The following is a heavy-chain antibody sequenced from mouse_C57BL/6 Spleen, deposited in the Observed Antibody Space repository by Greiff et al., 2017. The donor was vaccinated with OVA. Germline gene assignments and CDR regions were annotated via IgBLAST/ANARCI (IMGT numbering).Heavy chain of an antibody. V-gene: IGHV1-61*01. CDR2: IYPSDSET. CDR3: ARTLSSGYDEMDY. D-gene: IGHD3-2*02. J-gene: IGHJ4*01. Sequence: VQLQQPGAELVRPGSSVKLSCKASGYTFTSYWMDWVKQRPGQGLEWIGNIYPSDSETHYNQKFKDKATVTVDKSSSTAYMQLSSLTSEDSAVYYCARTLSSGYDEMDYWGQGTSVTVSS. CDR1: GYTFTSYW.